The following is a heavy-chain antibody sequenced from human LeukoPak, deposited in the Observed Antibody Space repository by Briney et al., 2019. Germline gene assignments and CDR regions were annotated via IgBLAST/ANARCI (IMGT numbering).Heavy chain of an antibody. V-gene: IGHV1-18*01. J-gene: IGHJ4*02. CDR3: ARPLFTSGYPIYY. CDR2: ISVYTGNT. Sequence: ASVTVSCKASGYTFTSYGITWVRQAPGQGLEWMGWISVYTGNTNYAQKLQGRVTMTTDTSTTTAYMELKSLRSADTAVYYCARPLFTSGYPIYYWGQGTLVTVSS. CDR1: GYTFTSYG. D-gene: IGHD3-22*01.